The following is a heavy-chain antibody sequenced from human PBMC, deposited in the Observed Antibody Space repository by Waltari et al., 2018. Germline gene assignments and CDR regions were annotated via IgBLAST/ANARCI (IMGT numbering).Heavy chain of an antibody. D-gene: IGHD3-10*01. CDR3: ARDRGYMDV. CDR2: IYYSGST. CDR1: GGSISSYY. Sequence: QVQLQESGPGLVKPSETLSLTCTVSGGSISSYYWSWIRQPPGKGLEWIGYIYYSGSTNYNPSLKSRVTISVDTSKNQFSLKLSSVTAADTAVYYCARDRGYMDVWGKGTTVTVSS. J-gene: IGHJ6*03. V-gene: IGHV4-59*01.